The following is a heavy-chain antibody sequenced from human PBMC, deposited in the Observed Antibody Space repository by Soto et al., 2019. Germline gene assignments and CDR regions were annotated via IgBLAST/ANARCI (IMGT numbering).Heavy chain of an antibody. V-gene: IGHV3-48*01. Sequence: GGSLRLSCAASGFTFSSYSMNWVRQAPGKGLEWVSYISSSSSTIYYADSVKGRFTISRENAKNSLYLQMNSLRAEDTAVHYCARDRVIVLMVYGDPPVIMDVWGKGTTVTVSS. D-gene: IGHD2-8*01. J-gene: IGHJ6*03. CDR2: ISSSSSTI. CDR3: ARDRVIVLMVYGDPPVIMDV. CDR1: GFTFSSYS.